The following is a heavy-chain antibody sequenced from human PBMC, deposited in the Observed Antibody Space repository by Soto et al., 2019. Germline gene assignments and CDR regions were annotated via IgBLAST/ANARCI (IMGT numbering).Heavy chain of an antibody. Sequence: ASVKVSCKASGGTFSSYAISWVRQAPGQGLEWMGGIIPIFGTANYAQKFQGRVTITADKSTSTAYMELSSLRSEDTAVYYCARSPSYYYYGMDVWGQGTTVTVSS. CDR1: GGTFSSYA. CDR3: ARSPSYYYYGMDV. V-gene: IGHV1-69*06. J-gene: IGHJ6*02. CDR2: IIPIFGTA.